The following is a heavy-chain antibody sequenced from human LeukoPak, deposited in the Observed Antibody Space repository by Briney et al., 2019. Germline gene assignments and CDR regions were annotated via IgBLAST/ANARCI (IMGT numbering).Heavy chain of an antibody. CDR3: ARSGPHGGWYYFDY. Sequence: SETLSLTCTVSGDSISSGGYYWSWIRHHPGKGLEWIWYTYYGGSTYYTPTLDSRVSISIDTSAYQFSLKLSSVTAADTAVYYCARSGPHGGWYYFDYWGQGTLVTVSS. J-gene: IGHJ4*02. V-gene: IGHV4-31*03. CDR2: TYYGGST. D-gene: IGHD6-19*01. CDR1: GDSISSGGYY.